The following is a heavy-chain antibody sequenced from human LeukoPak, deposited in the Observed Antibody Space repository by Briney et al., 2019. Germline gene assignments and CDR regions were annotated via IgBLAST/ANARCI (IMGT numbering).Heavy chain of an antibody. J-gene: IGHJ4*02. Sequence: ASVKVSCRASGGTFSSYAISWVRQAPGQGLEWMGGIIPIFGTAIYAQKFQGRVTITADESTSTAYMELSSLRSEDTAVYYCARGLYYYDSSGYAKYFDYWGQGTLVTVSS. CDR3: ARGLYYYDSSGYAKYFDY. D-gene: IGHD3-22*01. CDR2: IIPIFGTA. CDR1: GGTFSSYA. V-gene: IGHV1-69*13.